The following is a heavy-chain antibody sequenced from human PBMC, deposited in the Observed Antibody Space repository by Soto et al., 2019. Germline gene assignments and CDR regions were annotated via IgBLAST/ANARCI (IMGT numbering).Heavy chain of an antibody. CDR1: GGTFSSYA. J-gene: IGHJ6*02. CDR3: ARGGYSSTWSNLLDRSGLDV. D-gene: IGHD6-13*01. V-gene: IGHV1-69*06. Sequence: SVKVSCKTSGGTFSSYAISWVRQAPGQGLEWMGGIVPLFRTTNYAQKFQGRVTITADTSTYTAYMELSGLRSGDTAVYYCARGGYSSTWSNLLDRSGLDVWGQGTTVTVSS. CDR2: IVPLFRTT.